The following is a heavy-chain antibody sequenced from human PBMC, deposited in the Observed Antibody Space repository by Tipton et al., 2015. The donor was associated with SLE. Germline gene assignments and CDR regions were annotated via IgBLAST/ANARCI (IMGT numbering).Heavy chain of an antibody. CDR1: GFTFSSYG. CDR3: ARDGGRAATDAVDI. J-gene: IGHJ3*02. CDR2: ISYDGSNK. Sequence: SLRLSCAASGFTFSSYGMHWVRQAPGKGLEWVALISYDGSNKYYADSVKGRFTISRDNSKNTLYLQMNSLRAEDTAVYYCARDGGRAATDAVDIWGQGTMVTVSS. V-gene: IGHV3-30*03. D-gene: IGHD3-16*01.